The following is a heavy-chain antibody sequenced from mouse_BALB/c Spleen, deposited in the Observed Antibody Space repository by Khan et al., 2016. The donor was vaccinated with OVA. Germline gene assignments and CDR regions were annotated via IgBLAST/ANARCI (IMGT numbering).Heavy chain of an antibody. CDR2: ISSTGGT. D-gene: IGHD2-14*01. Sequence: EVQLVESGPGLVKPSQSLSLTCTVTGYSITSDYAWNWIRQFPGNKLEWMGYISSTGGTSYNQSLKSRISFTRDTSKNQFFLQLNSVTAEDTATYYCARSLYYSYGYTLDCWGRGTLVTVSS. CDR1: GYSITSDYA. V-gene: IGHV3-2*02. CDR3: ARSLYYSYGYTLDC. J-gene: IGHJ4*01.